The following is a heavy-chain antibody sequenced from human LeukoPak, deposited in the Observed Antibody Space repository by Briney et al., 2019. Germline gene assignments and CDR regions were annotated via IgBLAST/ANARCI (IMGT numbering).Heavy chain of an antibody. CDR2: IYWDDDK. CDR1: GGSISSYYW. Sequence: TLSLTCTVSGGSISSYYWSWIRQPPGKAPEWLAVIYWDDDKRYSPSLKSRLTLTKDTSKNQVVLTLTNMDFVDTATYYCAHLDTTMTNGELGFDYWGQGTLVTVSS. J-gene: IGHJ4*02. V-gene: IGHV2-5*08. CDR3: AHLDTTMTNGELGFDY. D-gene: IGHD5-18*01.